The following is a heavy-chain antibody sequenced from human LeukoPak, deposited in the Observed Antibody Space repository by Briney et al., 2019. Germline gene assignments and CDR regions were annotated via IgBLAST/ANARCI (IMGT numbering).Heavy chain of an antibody. CDR2: INHSGST. CDR3: ARGRGSGDIVVVVAATRFDY. V-gene: IGHV4-34*01. Sequence: SETLSLTCAVYGGSFSGYYWSWIRQPPGKGLEWIGEINHSGSTNYNPSLKSRVTISVDTSKNQFSLKLSSVTAADTAVYYCARGRGSGDIVVVVAATRFDYRGQGTLVTVSS. CDR1: GGSFSGYY. J-gene: IGHJ4*02. D-gene: IGHD2-15*01.